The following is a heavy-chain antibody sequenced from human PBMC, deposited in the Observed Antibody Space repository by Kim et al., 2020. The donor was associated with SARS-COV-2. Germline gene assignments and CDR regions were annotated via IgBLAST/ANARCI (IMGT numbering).Heavy chain of an antibody. CDR2: IIPIFGTA. CDR3: ARDRYYDILTGSNRGVLDY. Sequence: SVKVSCKASGGTFSSYAISWVRQAPGQGLEWMGGIIPIFGTANYAQKFQGRVTITADESTSTAYMELSSLRSEDTAVYYCARDRYYDILTGSNRGVLDYWGQGTLVTVSS. J-gene: IGHJ4*02. D-gene: IGHD3-9*01. CDR1: GGTFSSYA. V-gene: IGHV1-69*13.